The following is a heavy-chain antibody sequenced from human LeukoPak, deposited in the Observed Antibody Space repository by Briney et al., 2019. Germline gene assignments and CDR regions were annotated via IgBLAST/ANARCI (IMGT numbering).Heavy chain of an antibody. Sequence: SETLSLTCTVSGGSIRSSSYYWGWIRQPPGKGLEWIGSIYYSGSTYYNASLKSRGTISVDTSKNQYSLKLNSVTAADTAVYFCARQVVAVAGTGYFDYWGQGTLVTVSS. V-gene: IGHV4-39*01. D-gene: IGHD6-19*01. CDR1: GGSIRSSSYY. CDR2: IYYSGST. CDR3: ARQVVAVAGTGYFDY. J-gene: IGHJ4*02.